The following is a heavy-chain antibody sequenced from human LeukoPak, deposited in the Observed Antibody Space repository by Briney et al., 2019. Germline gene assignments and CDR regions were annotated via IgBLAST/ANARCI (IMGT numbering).Heavy chain of an antibody. V-gene: IGHV3-49*04. CDR3: TRYDY. CDR1: GFTFCDYA. Sequence: GGSLRLSCTASGFTFCDYAMSWVRQAPGKGLEWVGFIRSKAYGGTTEYAASVKARFTISRDDSKSIAYLQMNSLKTEDTAVYYCTRYDYWGQGTLVTVSS. CDR2: IRSKAYGGTT. J-gene: IGHJ4*02.